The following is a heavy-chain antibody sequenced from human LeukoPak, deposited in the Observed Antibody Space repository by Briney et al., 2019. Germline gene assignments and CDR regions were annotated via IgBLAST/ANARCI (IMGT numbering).Heavy chain of an antibody. CDR1: GYSFTDKY. J-gene: IGHJ4*02. V-gene: IGHV1-2*02. CDR3: ARSPDILTGENFDY. Sequence: ASVKVSCKASGYSFTDKYMHWVRQAPGQGLEWMGWINPNSGGTNYAQKFQGRVTMTRDMSISTAYMELSRLRSDDTAVYYCARSPDILTGENFDYWGQGTLVTVSS. D-gene: IGHD3-9*01. CDR2: INPNSGGT.